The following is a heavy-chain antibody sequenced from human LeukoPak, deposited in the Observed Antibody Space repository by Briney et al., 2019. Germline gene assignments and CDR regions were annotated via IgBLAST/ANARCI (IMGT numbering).Heavy chain of an antibody. CDR1: GFTFSSYE. CDR3: AKGKGSGIYHVIAY. D-gene: IGHD3-10*01. Sequence: PGGSLRLSCAASGFTFSSYEMNWVRQAPGKGLEWISYISSSGSAVYYTDSVKGRFTISRDNSKNSLYLQMNSLRTEDTALYYCAKGKGSGIYHVIAYWGQGTLVTVSS. J-gene: IGHJ4*02. V-gene: IGHV3-48*03. CDR2: ISSSGSAV.